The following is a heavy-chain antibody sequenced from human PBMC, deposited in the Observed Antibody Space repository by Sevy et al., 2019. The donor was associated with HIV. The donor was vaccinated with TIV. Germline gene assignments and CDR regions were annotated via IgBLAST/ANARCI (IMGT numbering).Heavy chain of an antibody. Sequence: GGSLRLSCVASGFTFSSYSMNWVRQAPGKGLEWVSSISSSSSYIYYADSVKGRFTISRDNAKNSLYLQMNSLRAEDTAVYYCAALNVDTSAFDIWGQGTMVTVSS. CDR2: ISSSSSYI. CDR1: GFTFSSYS. D-gene: IGHD5-18*01. V-gene: IGHV3-21*01. CDR3: AALNVDTSAFDI. J-gene: IGHJ3*02.